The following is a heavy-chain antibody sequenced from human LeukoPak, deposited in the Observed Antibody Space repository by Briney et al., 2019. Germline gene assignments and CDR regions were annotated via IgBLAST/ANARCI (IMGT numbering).Heavy chain of an antibody. CDR3: ARHYGP. Sequence: SETLSLTCTVSGGSVSNRDYYWGWIRQPPGKGLEWIANIINSGSAYYNPSLKSRVTISVDTSKNQFSLKLNSVTAADTAVYYCARHYGPWGQGTLVTVSS. J-gene: IGHJ5*02. CDR1: GGSVSNRDYY. D-gene: IGHD3-10*01. V-gene: IGHV4-39*01. CDR2: IINSGSA.